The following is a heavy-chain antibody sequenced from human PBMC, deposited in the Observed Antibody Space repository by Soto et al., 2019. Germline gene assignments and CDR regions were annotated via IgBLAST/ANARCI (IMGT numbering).Heavy chain of an antibody. CDR1: GGSMSSGGYA. Sequence: TLSLFCTVPGGSMSSGGYAWSWIRQPPGKGLEWIGYIYPTGTTYYNPSLKNRVTISIDTSQNQFSLQLTSMTAADTAVYYCDRARPGPAPRWGVWGHGTTVTVSS. CDR3: DRARPGPAPRWGV. CDR2: IYPTGTT. V-gene: IGHV4-30-2*01. D-gene: IGHD3-16*01. J-gene: IGHJ6*02.